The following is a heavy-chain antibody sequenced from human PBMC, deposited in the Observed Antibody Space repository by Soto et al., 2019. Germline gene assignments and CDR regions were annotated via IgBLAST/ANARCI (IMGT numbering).Heavy chain of an antibody. D-gene: IGHD4-4*01. CDR1: SYSISSGFF. J-gene: IGHJ4*02. CDR2: IYHTGDT. V-gene: IGHV4-38-2*02. CDR3: ARDTNSMDI. Sequence: SETLSLTCVVSSYSISSGFFWAWIRQPPGKGLEWVGSIYHTGDTHYNPSLRSRVSMSVDTSKNHFSLRLTYLNAAETDVYFCARDTNSMDIWGQGILVTVSS.